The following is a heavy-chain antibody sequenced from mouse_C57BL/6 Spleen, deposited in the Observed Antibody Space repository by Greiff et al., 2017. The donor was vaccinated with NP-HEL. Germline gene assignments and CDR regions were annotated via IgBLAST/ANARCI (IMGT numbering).Heavy chain of an antibody. V-gene: IGHV5-4*03. CDR3: ARGLLGFAY. CDR1: GFTFSSYA. CDR2: ISDGGRYT. D-gene: IGHD1-1*01. J-gene: IGHJ3*01. Sequence: EVKLVESGGGLVKPGGSLKLSCAASGFTFSSYAMSWVRQTPEKRLEWVATISDGGRYTYYPDNVKGRFTLSRENAKNNLYLQMSQLKSEDTAMYYCARGLLGFAYWGQGTLVTVSA.